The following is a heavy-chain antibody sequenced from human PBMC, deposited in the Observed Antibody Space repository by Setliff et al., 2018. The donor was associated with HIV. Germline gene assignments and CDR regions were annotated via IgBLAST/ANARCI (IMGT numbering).Heavy chain of an antibody. CDR1: GFTFDDYA. J-gene: IGHJ4*02. D-gene: IGHD6-19*01. CDR2: ISWNSGSI. V-gene: IGHV3-9*01. CDR3: ASDQQWLAQGWGGPHY. Sequence: PGGSLRLSCAASGFTFDDYAMHWVRQAPGKGLEWVSGISWNSGSIGYAASVKGRFTISRDNSKNTLYLQMNTLRAEDTAVYYCASDQQWLAQGWGGPHYWGQGTLVTVSS.